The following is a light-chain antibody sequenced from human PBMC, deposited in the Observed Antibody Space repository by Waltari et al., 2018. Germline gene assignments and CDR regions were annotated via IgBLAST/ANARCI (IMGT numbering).Light chain of an antibody. CDR1: TSNIGDNY. V-gene: IGLV1-51*02. CDR3: GTWDNTLSPV. J-gene: IGLJ2*01. CDR2: GND. Sequence: QSVLTQPPSVSAAPGQKVTISCSGSTSNIGDNYVSWYQQFPGAAPKVLIYGNDKRTTGIPDRFSASKSGMSATLDITGLQTGDEADYYCGTWDNTLSPVFGGGTTVTVL.